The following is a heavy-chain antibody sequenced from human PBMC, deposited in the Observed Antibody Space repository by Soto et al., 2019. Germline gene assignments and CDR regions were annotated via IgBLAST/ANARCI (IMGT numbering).Heavy chain of an antibody. CDR1: GFTFSDSA. V-gene: IGHV3-73*01. CDR2: IRPKANNYAT. CDR3: ARPDSGPYCGGDCYLYSWFDS. D-gene: IGHD2-21*02. Sequence: GGSLRLSCAASGFTFSDSAMHWVRQASGKGLEWVGRIRPKANNYATRYAASVAGRFTISRDDSKNMAYLEMNNVQAEDTAVYYCARPDSGPYCGGDCYLYSWFDSWGPGTTVTVSS. J-gene: IGHJ5*01.